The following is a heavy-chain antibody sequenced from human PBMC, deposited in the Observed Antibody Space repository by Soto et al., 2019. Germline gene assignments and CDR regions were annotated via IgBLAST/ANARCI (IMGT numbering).Heavy chain of an antibody. Sequence: QVQLVQSGAEVRKPGSSVKVSCKASGGTFSRHAISWVRQAPGKGLEWMGGIIPIFGTANHAQKFQGRVTVNADESTGTVYMDLRSLSAEDTVRYYCARGWGDDSKDYYYAYWGQGTLVIGS. CDR2: IIPIFGTA. J-gene: IGHJ4*02. V-gene: IGHV1-69*01. D-gene: IGHD3-22*01. CDR1: GGTFSRHA. CDR3: ARGWGDDSKDYYYAY.